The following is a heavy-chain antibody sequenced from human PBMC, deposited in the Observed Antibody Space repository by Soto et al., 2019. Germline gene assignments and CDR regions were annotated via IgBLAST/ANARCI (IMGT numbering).Heavy chain of an antibody. J-gene: IGHJ6*02. V-gene: IGHV3-30*18. CDR1: GFTFSSYG. CDR3: AKFRFVVVPAPSYMDV. D-gene: IGHD2-2*01. CDR2: ISYDGSNK. Sequence: PGGSLRLSCAASGFTFSSYGMHWVRQAPGKGLEWVAVISYDGSNKYYADSVKGRFTISRDNSKNTLYLQMNSLRAEDTAVYYCAKFRFVVVPAPSYMDVWGPGPTVSVSS.